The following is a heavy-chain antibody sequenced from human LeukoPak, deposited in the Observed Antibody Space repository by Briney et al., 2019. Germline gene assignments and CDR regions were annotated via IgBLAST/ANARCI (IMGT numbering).Heavy chain of an antibody. V-gene: IGHV1-69*04. CDR2: IIPILGIA. CDR3: ARDATIVEMATEYYFDY. CDR1: GGTFSSYT. J-gene: IGHJ4*02. Sequence: ASVKASCKASGGTFSSYTISWVRQAPGQGLEWMGRIIPILGIANYAQKFQGRVTITADKSTSKAYMELSSLRSEDTAVYYCARDATIVEMATEYYFDYWGQGTLVTVSS. D-gene: IGHD5-24*01.